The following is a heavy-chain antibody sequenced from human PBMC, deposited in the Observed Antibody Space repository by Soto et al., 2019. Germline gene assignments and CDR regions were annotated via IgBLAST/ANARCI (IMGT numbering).Heavy chain of an antibody. Sequence: GGSLRLSCAASGFTFSSYWMSWVRQAPGKGLEWVANIKQDGSEKYYVDSVKGRFTISRDNAKNSLYLQMNSLRAEDTAVYYCARAPDYGDYFYYYYYGMDVWGQGTTVTVSS. V-gene: IGHV3-7*01. J-gene: IGHJ6*02. CDR3: ARAPDYGDYFYYYYYGMDV. CDR2: IKQDGSEK. CDR1: GFTFSSYW. D-gene: IGHD4-17*01.